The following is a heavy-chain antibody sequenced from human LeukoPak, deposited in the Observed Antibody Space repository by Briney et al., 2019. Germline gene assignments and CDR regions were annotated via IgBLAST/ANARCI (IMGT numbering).Heavy chain of an antibody. CDR2: IDTSGNT. CDR3: ARDPHTAMVLY. V-gene: IGHV4-4*07. Sequence: SETLSLTCTVSGGSISSYYWSWIRQPAGKGLEWIGRIDTSGNTNYKPSLKSRVTISVDTSKNQFSLKLSSVTAADTAVYYCARDPHTAMVLYWGQGTLVTVSS. CDR1: GGSISSYY. D-gene: IGHD5-18*01. J-gene: IGHJ4*02.